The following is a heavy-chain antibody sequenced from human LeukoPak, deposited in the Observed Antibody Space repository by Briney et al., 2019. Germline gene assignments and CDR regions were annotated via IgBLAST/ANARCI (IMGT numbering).Heavy chain of an antibody. D-gene: IGHD1-26*01. CDR2: IYTSGST. Sequence: SETLSLTCTLSGGSIYSYYWSWIRQPAGKGLEWIGRIYTSGSTNYNPSPKSRVTMSVDTSKNQFSLKLSSVTAADTAVYYCARETASGSYRIFDYCGQGTLVTVSS. CDR1: GGSIYSYY. J-gene: IGHJ4*02. CDR3: ARETASGSYRIFDY. V-gene: IGHV4-4*07.